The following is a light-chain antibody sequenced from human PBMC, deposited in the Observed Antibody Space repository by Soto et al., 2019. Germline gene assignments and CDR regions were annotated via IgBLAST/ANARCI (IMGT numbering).Light chain of an antibody. CDR2: DSS. Sequence: DIQMTQSPSTLSASVGDRVTISCRASETISCRLAWYQQKPGRAPNLLIFDSSILKSGVPPRFSGSGSGTVFTLTISSLQPDDFATYYCQQYNLPITFGPGTKVDVK. V-gene: IGKV1-5*01. CDR3: QQYNLPIT. CDR1: ETISCR. J-gene: IGKJ3*01.